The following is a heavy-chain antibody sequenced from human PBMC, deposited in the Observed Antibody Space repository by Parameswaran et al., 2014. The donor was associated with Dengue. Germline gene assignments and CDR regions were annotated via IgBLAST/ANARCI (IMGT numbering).Heavy chain of an antibody. D-gene: IGHD2-2*01. V-gene: IGHV1-2*02. Sequence: WVRQAPGQGLEWMGWINPNSGITNYAQKFQGRVTMTRDMSISTAYMELSRLRSDDTAVYYCAREGGGVVVSVWRGGDSYSGMDVWGQGTTVTVSS. J-gene: IGHJ6*02. CDR2: INPNSGIT. CDR3: AREGGGVVVSVWRGGDSYSGMDV.